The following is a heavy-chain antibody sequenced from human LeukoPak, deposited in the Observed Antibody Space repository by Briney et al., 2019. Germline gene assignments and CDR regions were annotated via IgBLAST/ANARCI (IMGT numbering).Heavy chain of an antibody. Sequence: GGSLRLSCAVSGFTFSSYWVSWGRQAPGKGLGWVANIKQDGSEKYYVDSVKGRFTNSRDNAKNSLYLQMNSLKAEDTAVYYCARDPDSSGWVDWGQGTLVTVSS. J-gene: IGHJ4*02. CDR3: ARDPDSSGWVD. D-gene: IGHD6-19*01. CDR2: IKQDGSEK. V-gene: IGHV3-7*03. CDR1: GFTFSSYW.